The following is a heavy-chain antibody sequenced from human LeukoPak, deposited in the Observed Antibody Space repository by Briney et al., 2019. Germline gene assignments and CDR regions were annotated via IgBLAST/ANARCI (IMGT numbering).Heavy chain of an antibody. CDR2: ISYDGSNK. CDR3: ARVPVYYGMDV. V-gene: IGHV3-30-3*01. J-gene: IGHJ6*02. CDR1: GFTFSSYA. Sequence: TGGSLRLSCAASGFTFSSYAMHWVRQAPGKGLEWVAVISYDGSNKYYADSVKGRFTISRDNSKNTLYLQMNSLRAEDTAVYYCARVPVYYGMDVWGQGTTVTVSS.